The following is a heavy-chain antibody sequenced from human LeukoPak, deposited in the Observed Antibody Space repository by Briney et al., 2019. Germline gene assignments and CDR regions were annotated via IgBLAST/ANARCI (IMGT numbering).Heavy chain of an antibody. V-gene: IGHV3-23*01. CDR1: GFTFSSYA. CDR2: ISGSGGST. D-gene: IGHD3-22*01. CDR3: AKDLAGSSGYYYGDDAFDI. J-gene: IGHJ3*02. Sequence: GASLRLSCAVSGFTFSSYAMSWVRQAPGKGLEWVSAISGSGGSTYYADSVKGRFTISRDNSKNTLYLQMNSLRAEDTAVYYCAKDLAGSSGYYYGDDAFDIWGQGTMVTVSS.